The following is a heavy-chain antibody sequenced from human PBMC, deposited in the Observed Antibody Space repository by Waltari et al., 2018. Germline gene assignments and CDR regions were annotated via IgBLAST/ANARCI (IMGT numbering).Heavy chain of an antibody. V-gene: IGHV3-21*01. Sequence: EVQLVESGGGLVKPGGSLRLSCAASGFTFSSYSMNWVSQAPGKGLEWVSSISSSSSYIYYADSGKGRFTISRDNAKNALYLQMNSLRAEDTAVYYCARDPGGGYDWVYWGQGTLVTVSS. CDR2: ISSSSSYI. J-gene: IGHJ4*02. CDR3: ARDPGGGYDWVY. CDR1: GFTFSSYS. D-gene: IGHD5-12*01.